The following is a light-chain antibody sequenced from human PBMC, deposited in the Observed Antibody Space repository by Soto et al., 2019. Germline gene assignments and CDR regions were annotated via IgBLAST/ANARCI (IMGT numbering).Light chain of an antibody. J-gene: IGKJ2*01. CDR3: QQSFGPPYT. Sequence: DIQMTQSPSSLSASVGDRVTITCRASQSLGRRLTWYQQKAGEAPKLLIYETSNLQNGVPSRFSGNGSETDFTLTINSLQPEDFATYYCQQSFGPPYTFGQGTKLE. CDR1: QSLGRR. V-gene: IGKV1-39*01. CDR2: ETS.